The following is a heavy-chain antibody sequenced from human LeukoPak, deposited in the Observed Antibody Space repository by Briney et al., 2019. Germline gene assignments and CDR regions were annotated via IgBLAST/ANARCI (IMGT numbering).Heavy chain of an antibody. Sequence: PGGSLRLSCAASGFRFNTYWMSWVRQAPGKGLEWVANIKQDGNEKYYADSVKGRFTISRDNGKNSLDLQMNSLRADVTAVYYCARDTLGEGEDANYAVYYFDYWGQGTVVTVSS. CDR2: IKQDGNEK. V-gene: IGHV3-7*01. J-gene: IGHJ4*02. D-gene: IGHD4/OR15-4a*01. CDR1: GFRFNTYW. CDR3: ARDTLGEGEDANYAVYYFDY.